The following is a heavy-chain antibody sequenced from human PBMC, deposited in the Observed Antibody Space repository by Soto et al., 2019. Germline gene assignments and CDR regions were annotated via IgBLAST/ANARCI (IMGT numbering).Heavy chain of an antibody. Sequence: SETLSLTCTVSGGSISSSSDFWGWIRQPPGKGLEWIGGMTYSGTTYQNPSLKSRVSVSVDTSKNEFSLKLRSVTAADTAVYYCARQPTTGDTDLWFDPWGQGTLVTVSS. CDR2: MTYSGTT. V-gene: IGHV4-39*01. CDR3: ARQPTTGDTDLWFDP. D-gene: IGHD2-21*01. CDR1: GGSISSSSDF. J-gene: IGHJ5*02.